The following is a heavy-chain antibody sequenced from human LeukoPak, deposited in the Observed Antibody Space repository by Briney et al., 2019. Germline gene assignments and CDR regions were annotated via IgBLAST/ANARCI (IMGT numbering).Heavy chain of an antibody. CDR3: ATISGNFDYFDY. CDR2: VSWNSGSI. D-gene: IGHD5-12*01. J-gene: IGHJ4*02. V-gene: IGHV3-9*01. CDR1: GFTFDDYA. Sequence: GRSLRLSCAASGFTFDDYAMHWVRQAPGKGLEWVSGVSWNSGSIDYADSVKGRFTISRDNPKNTLYLQMNSLRAEDTAVYYCATISGNFDYFDYWGQGTLVTVSS.